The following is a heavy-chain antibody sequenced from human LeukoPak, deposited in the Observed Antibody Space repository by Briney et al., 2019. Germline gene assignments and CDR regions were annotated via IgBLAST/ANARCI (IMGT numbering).Heavy chain of an antibody. CDR3: VREGLSGTFAF. CDR2: IIPIFATA. CDR1: GGTFSSYA. V-gene: IGHV1-69*05. Sequence: SVKVSCKASGGTFSSYAISWVRQAPGQGLEWMGGIIPIFATANYAQKFQGRVTITTDESTNTALMELSSLRSEDTAIYYCVREGLSGTFAFWGQGTLVTVSS. J-gene: IGHJ4*02. D-gene: IGHD1-26*01.